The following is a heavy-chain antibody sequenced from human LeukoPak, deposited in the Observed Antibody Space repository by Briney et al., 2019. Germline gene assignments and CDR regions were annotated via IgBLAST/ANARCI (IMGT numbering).Heavy chain of an antibody. CDR2: INRGGTNT. Sequence: PGGSLRLSCAASEFIFSDYYMSWIRQAPGKGLEWISYINRGGTNTHYADSVRGRFSISRDNAKNSLFLQMNSLSAEDTAIYYCARDGAGLDPWGQGVLVTVSS. J-gene: IGHJ5*02. CDR1: EFIFSDYY. CDR3: ARDGAGLDP. V-gene: IGHV3-11*01.